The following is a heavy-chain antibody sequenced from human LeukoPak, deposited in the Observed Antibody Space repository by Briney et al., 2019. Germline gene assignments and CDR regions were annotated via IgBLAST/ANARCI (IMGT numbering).Heavy chain of an antibody. CDR3: ASIAVAGRRRVVDY. Sequence: GGSLRLSCAASGFTFSGYWLHWVRQAPGKGLEWVSRINSDGTITDYADAVKGRFTISRDNAKNSLYLQMNSLRAEDTAVYYCASIAVAGRRRVVDYWGQGTLVTVSS. D-gene: IGHD6-19*01. CDR2: INSDGTIT. V-gene: IGHV3-74*01. CDR1: GFTFSGYW. J-gene: IGHJ4*02.